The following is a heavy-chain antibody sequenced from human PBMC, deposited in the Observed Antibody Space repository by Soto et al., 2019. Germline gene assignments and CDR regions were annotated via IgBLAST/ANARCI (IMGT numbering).Heavy chain of an antibody. Sequence: GASVKVSCKASGYTFTSYGISWVRQAPGQGLEWMGWISAYNGNTNYAQKLQGRVTMTTDTSTSTAYMELRSLRSDDTAVYYCARDPAPRSSGWDEWDNWFAPPTKRTPVTVSA. CDR2: ISAYNGNT. J-gene: IGHJ5*02. V-gene: IGHV1-18*01. CDR3: ARDPAPRSSGWDEWDNWFAP. D-gene: IGHD6-19*01. CDR1: GYTFTSYG.